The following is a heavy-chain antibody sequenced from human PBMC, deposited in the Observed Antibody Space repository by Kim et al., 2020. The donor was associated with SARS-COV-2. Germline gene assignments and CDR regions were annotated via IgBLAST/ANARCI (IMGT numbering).Heavy chain of an antibody. Sequence: GGSLRLSCAASGFTFSSYAMSWVRQAPGKGLEWVSGIYSGGSSTYDADSVKGRFTISRDNSNNTLYLKMNSLSAEDTAVYYCGFMEMATIRSIDYWGQRT. J-gene: IGHJ4*02. CDR3: GFMEMATIRSIDY. V-gene: IGHV3-23*03. CDR2: IYSGGSST. CDR1: GFTFSSYA. D-gene: IGHD5-12*01.